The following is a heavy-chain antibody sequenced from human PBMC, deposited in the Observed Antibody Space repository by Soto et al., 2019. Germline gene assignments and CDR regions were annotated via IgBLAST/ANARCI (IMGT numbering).Heavy chain of an antibody. CDR3: ARGQLVVVATTERGWFDP. Sequence: QVQVVQSGAEVKEPGASVKLSCKASGYTFTSYYVHWVRQAPGQGLEWMGVINTSGGSTSDSQNLQGRVTMTRDTATSTVYMELSSLKSEDTAMYYCARGQLVVVATTERGWFDPWGQGTLVTVSS. D-gene: IGHD2-15*01. CDR1: GYTFTSYY. V-gene: IGHV1-46*01. J-gene: IGHJ5*02. CDR2: INTSGGST.